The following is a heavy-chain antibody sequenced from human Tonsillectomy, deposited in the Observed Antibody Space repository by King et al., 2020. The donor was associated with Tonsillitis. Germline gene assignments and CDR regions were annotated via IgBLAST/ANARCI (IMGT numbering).Heavy chain of an antibody. Sequence: QLVQSGGGLVQPGGSLRLSCAASGFSFSSYWMSWVRQAPGKGLQWVANIKQDGSDKYYVDSVKGRFTISRDNAKNSLYRQMNSLRAEDTAVYYCAREMATSWGYYYGMDVWGQGTTVTVSS. CDR1: GFSFSSYW. CDR2: IKQDGSDK. V-gene: IGHV3-7*01. D-gene: IGHD5-24*01. CDR3: AREMATSWGYYYGMDV. J-gene: IGHJ6*02.